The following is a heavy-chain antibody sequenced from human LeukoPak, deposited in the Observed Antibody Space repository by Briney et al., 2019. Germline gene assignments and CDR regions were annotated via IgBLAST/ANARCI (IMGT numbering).Heavy chain of an antibody. D-gene: IGHD3-9*01. Sequence: GGSLRLSCAASGFIFSNSAMNWVRQVPGNGLEWVSSIDYDSSHIYYAASVRGRFTISRDNARNSVYLQMNSLRVEDTAVYYCARDPLRYLRVGHYDYWGEGTLVAVSS. CDR1: GFIFSNSA. CDR2: IDYDSSHI. J-gene: IGHJ4*02. V-gene: IGHV3-21*01. CDR3: ARDPLRYLRVGHYDY.